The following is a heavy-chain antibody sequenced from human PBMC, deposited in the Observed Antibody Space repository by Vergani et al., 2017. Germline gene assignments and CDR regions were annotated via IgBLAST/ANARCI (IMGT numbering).Heavy chain of an antibody. CDR3: AREYSISSCRGFDM. CDR2: VTTTTRGQ. J-gene: IGHJ3*02. V-gene: IGHV3-48*01. D-gene: IGHD6-6*01. Sequence: QLVQSGGGLVQPGRSLRLSCAASGFNFNSYNMNWVRQAQGKGLEWVSDVTTTTRGQSYYDSVKGRFIISRDSANNSLFLLMNSLRVEYTAVYYCAREYSISSCRGFDMWGQGTKVTVSS. CDR1: GFNFNSYN.